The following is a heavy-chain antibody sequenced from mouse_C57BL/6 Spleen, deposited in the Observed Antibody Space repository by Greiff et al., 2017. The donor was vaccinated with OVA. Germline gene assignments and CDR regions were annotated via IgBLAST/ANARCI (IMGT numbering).Heavy chain of an antibody. V-gene: IGHV5-17*01. CDR1: GFTFSDYG. CDR3: ARRNYYYGSFDY. Sequence: DVHLVESGGGLVKPGGSLKLSCAASGFTFSDYGMHWVRQAPEKGLEWVAYISSGSSTIYYADTVKGRFTISRDNAKNTLFLQMTSLRSEDTAMYYCARRNYYYGSFDYWGQGTTLTVSS. CDR2: ISSGSSTI. D-gene: IGHD1-1*01. J-gene: IGHJ2*01.